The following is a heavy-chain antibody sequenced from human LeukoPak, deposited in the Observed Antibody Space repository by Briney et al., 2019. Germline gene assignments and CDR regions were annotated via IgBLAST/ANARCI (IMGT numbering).Heavy chain of an antibody. J-gene: IGHJ4*02. V-gene: IGHV1-18*01. D-gene: IGHD4-17*01. CDR1: GYTFTSYG. Sequence: AGVKVSCQACGYTFTSYGISWVGQAPGQGLEWMGWISAYNANTNYAQKLHGRVTMTTDTSTSTAYMELRSLRSDDTAVYYCARATVTAHTAGGGVDGYWGQGTLVTVSA. CDR2: ISAYNANT. CDR3: ARATVTAHTAGGGVDGY.